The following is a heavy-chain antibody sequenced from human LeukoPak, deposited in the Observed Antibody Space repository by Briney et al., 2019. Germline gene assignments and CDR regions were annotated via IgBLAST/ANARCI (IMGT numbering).Heavy chain of an antibody. J-gene: IGHJ4*02. CDR1: GFTVSSNY. D-gene: IGHD6-19*01. Sequence: GGSLGLSCAASGFTVSSNYMSWVRQAPGKGLEWVSVIYSGGSTYYADSVKGRFTISRDNSKNTLYLQMNSLRAEDTAVYYCARWYSSGWYNYFDYWGQGTLVTVSS. CDR2: IYSGGST. V-gene: IGHV3-53*01. CDR3: ARWYSSGWYNYFDY.